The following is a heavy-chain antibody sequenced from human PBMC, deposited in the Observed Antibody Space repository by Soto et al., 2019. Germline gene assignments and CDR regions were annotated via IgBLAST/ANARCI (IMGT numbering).Heavy chain of an antibody. D-gene: IGHD3-10*01. CDR3: ARRWGEGRVDY. V-gene: IGHV4-4*02. CDR2: IFHRGNT. Sequence: QVKLQESGPGLVKPSGTLSLTCAVSGGSISTSNWWSWVRQPPGKGLEWIGEIFHRGNTNYNPSLKSRVTMAVDKSRNQFSLKLSSVTAADTAIYYCARRWGEGRVDYWGQGTLVTVSS. J-gene: IGHJ4*02. CDR1: GGSISTSNW.